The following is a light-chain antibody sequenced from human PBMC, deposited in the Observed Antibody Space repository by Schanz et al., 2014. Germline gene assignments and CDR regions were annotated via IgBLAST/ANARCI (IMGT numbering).Light chain of an antibody. J-gene: IGKJ1*01. V-gene: IGKV1-5*03. CDR2: QAS. CDR3: QQYKSGPA. Sequence: DIQMTQSPSTLSASVGDRVTITCRASQSISYWLAWYQQKPGKAPKLLIYQASSLESGVPSRFSGSGSGTEFTLTISSLQPDDFATYYCQQYKSGPAFGQGTKVEIK. CDR1: QSISYW.